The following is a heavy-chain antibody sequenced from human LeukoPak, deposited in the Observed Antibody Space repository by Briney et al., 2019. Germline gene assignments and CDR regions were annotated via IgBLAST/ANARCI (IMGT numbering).Heavy chain of an antibody. CDR1: GFTVCSNY. CDR3: ARVVLAVAGSYFDY. V-gene: IGHV3-53*01. D-gene: IGHD6-19*01. CDR2: IYSGGST. J-gene: IGHJ4*02. Sequence: GGSLRLSCAASGFTVCSNYMSWVRQAPGKGLEWVSVIYSGGSTYYADSVKGRFTISRDNSKNTLYLQMNSLRAEDTAVYYCARVVLAVAGSYFDYWGQGTLVTVSS.